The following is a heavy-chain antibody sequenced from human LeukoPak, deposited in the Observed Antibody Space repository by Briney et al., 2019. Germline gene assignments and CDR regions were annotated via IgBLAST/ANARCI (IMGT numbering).Heavy chain of an antibody. CDR2: ISGSGGST. J-gene: IGHJ4*02. CDR3: AKDLGYSGYVDYFDY. D-gene: IGHD5-12*01. CDR1: GFTFSSYA. Sequence: GGSLRLSCAASGFTFSSYAMSWVRQAPGKGLEWVSAISGSGGSTYYADSVKGRFTISRDNSKNTLYLQMNSLRAEDTAVYYCAKDLGYSGYVDYFDYWGQGTLVTVSS. V-gene: IGHV3-23*01.